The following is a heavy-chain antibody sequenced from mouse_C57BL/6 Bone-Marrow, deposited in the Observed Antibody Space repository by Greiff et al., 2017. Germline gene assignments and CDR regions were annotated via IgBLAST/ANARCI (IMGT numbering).Heavy chain of an antibody. CDR3: ARTGLWDAMDY. Sequence: EVQVVESGGGLVKPGGSLKLSCAASGFTFSDYGMHWVRQAPEKGLEWVAYISSGSSTIYYADTVKGRFTISRDNAKNTLFLQMTSLRSEDTAMYYCARTGLWDAMDYWGQGTSVTVSS. CDR1: GFTFSDYG. D-gene: IGHD3-1*01. V-gene: IGHV5-17*01. CDR2: ISSGSSTI. J-gene: IGHJ4*01.